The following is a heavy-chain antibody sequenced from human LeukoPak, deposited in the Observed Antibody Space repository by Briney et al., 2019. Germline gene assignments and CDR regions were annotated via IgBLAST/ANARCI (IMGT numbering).Heavy chain of an antibody. V-gene: IGHV3-11*01. Sequence: PGGSLRLSCAASGFTFNDHYMTWIRQSPGKGLEWLSFISGDGGDISYADSVRGRFAVSRDNARKSVFLQMSSLRVEDTAVYYCERDITAPGDFLYFDYWGRGTLVTVSS. D-gene: IGHD2-21*01. CDR2: ISGDGGDI. J-gene: IGHJ4*02. CDR3: ERDITAPGDFLYFDY. CDR1: GFTFNDHY.